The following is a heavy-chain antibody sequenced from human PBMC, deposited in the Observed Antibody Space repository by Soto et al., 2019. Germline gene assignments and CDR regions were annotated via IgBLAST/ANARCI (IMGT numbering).Heavy chain of an antibody. Sequence: GGSLRLSCAASGFTFSSYGMHWVRQAPGKGLEWVAVIWYDGSNKYYADSVKGRFTISRDNSKNTLYLQMNSLRAEDTAVYYCARDSRDSSGNYYYYGMDVWGQGTTVTVSS. D-gene: IGHD3-22*01. CDR3: ARDSRDSSGNYYYYGMDV. V-gene: IGHV3-33*01. CDR2: IWYDGSNK. J-gene: IGHJ6*02. CDR1: GFTFSSYG.